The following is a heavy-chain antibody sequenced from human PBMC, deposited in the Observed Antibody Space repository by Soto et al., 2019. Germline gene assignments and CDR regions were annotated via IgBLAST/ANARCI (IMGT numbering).Heavy chain of an antibody. Sequence: EVQLVESGGDLVKPGGSLRLSCAASGFTFSGYSMNWVRQAPGKGLEWVSSISRDGSFTVYADSVKGRFTISRDNAGNSLYLQMNSLRAEDTAAYYCARSKGDGDYLGVLGYWGLGTLVTVSS. CDR2: ISRDGSFT. CDR3: ARSKGDGDYLGVLGY. CDR1: GFTFSGYS. V-gene: IGHV3-21*01. J-gene: IGHJ4*02. D-gene: IGHD4-17*01.